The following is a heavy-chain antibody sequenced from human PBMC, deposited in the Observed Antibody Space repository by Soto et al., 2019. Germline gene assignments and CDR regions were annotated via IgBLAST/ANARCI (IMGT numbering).Heavy chain of an antibody. Sequence: ASVKVSCKASGYTFTSYAMHWARQAPGQRLEWMGWINAGNGNTKYSQKFQGRVTITRDTSASTAYMELSSLRSEDTAVYYCASSSSSYYYYGMDVWGQGTTVTVSS. V-gene: IGHV1-3*01. CDR1: GYTFTSYA. CDR3: ASSSSSYYYYGMDV. CDR2: INAGNGNT. D-gene: IGHD6-6*01. J-gene: IGHJ6*02.